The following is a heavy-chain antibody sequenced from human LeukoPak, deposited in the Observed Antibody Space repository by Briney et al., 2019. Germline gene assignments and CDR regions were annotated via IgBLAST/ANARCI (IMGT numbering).Heavy chain of an antibody. CDR1: GASISTYS. CDR3: AGGRAYYDFWSGYPPHDY. V-gene: IGHV4-4*07. CDR2: IYANGNT. D-gene: IGHD3-3*01. Sequence: SETLSLTCTVSGASISTYSWSWVRQPAGKGLEWIGRIYANGNTNYNPSLNSRVTMSVDPSKNQFSLKLTSVTAADTAVYYCAGGRAYYDFWSGYPPHDYWGQGTLVTVSS. J-gene: IGHJ4*02.